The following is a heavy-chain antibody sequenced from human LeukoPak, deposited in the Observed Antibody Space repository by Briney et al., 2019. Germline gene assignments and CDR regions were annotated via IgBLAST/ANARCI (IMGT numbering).Heavy chain of an antibody. CDR3: ARVDSGSYFRIDY. D-gene: IGHD1-26*01. Sequence: SETLSLTCIVSGGSISSYYWNWIRQPPGKGLEWLGFIYYSGSTNYNPSLKSRVPISVDTSKNQFSLRLSSVTAADTAVYYCARVDSGSYFRIDYWGQGTLVTVSS. V-gene: IGHV4-59*01. J-gene: IGHJ4*02. CDR1: GGSISSYY. CDR2: IYYSGST.